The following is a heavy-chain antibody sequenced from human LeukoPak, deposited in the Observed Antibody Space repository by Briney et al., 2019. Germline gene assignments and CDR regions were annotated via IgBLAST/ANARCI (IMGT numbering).Heavy chain of an antibody. D-gene: IGHD2-21*01. CDR3: ARARNGGEFDY. Sequence: PSQTLSLTCTVSGGSISSGGYYWSWIRQPPGKGLEWIGYIYHSGSTYYNPSLKSRVTISVDTSKNQFSLKLSSVTAADTAVYYCARARNGGEFDYWGQGTLVTVSS. CDR1: GGSISSGGYY. J-gene: IGHJ4*02. CDR2: IYHSGST. V-gene: IGHV4-30-2*05.